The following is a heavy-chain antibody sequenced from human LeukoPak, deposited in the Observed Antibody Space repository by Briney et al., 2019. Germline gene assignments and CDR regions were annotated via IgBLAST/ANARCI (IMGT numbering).Heavy chain of an antibody. CDR2: IVVGSGNT. Sequence: EASVKVSCKASGFTFTSSAMQWVRQARGQRLEWIGWIVVGSGNTNYAQKFQERVTITRDMSTSTAYMELSSLRSEDTAVFYCAASGYSYGYGMDCWGQGTLVTVSS. J-gene: IGHJ4*02. CDR3: AASGYSYGYGMDC. V-gene: IGHV1-58*02. D-gene: IGHD5-18*01. CDR1: GFTFTSSA.